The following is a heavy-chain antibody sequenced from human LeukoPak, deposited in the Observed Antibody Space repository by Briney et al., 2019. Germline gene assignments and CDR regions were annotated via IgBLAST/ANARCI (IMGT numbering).Heavy chain of an antibody. Sequence: ASVKVSCKASGYTFTGYHMHWVRQAPGQGLEWMGWINPNSGGTNYAQKFQGRVTMTRDTSISTAYMELSRLRSDDTAVYYCARDLEWLLYPSAYYYYYGMDVWGQGTTVTVSS. J-gene: IGHJ6*02. V-gene: IGHV1-2*02. D-gene: IGHD3-3*01. CDR1: GYTFTGYH. CDR3: ARDLEWLLYPSAYYYYYGMDV. CDR2: INPNSGGT.